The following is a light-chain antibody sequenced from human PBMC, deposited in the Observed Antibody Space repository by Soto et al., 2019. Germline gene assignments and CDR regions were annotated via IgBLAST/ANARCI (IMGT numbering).Light chain of an antibody. J-gene: IGLJ1*01. CDR3: CSYGGSFYV. Sequence: QSVLTHPHSVFRSPGQSVAISCSGTSSDVGGYNYVSWYQQHPGKAPKLIIFDVNKRPSGVPDRFSGSKSGSTASLTISGLQAEDEADYYCCSYGGSFYVVGTGTKVTVL. CDR1: SSDVGGYNY. V-gene: IGLV2-11*01. CDR2: DVN.